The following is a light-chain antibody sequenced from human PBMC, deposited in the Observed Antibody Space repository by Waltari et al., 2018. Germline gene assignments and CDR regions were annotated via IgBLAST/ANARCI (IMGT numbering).Light chain of an antibody. CDR1: QSISSS. CDR2: GTS. J-gene: IGKJ5*01. Sequence: EMVLTQSPATLSVSPGDSVAPSCRASQSISSSLAWYQQKPGQAPRLLLFGTSTRATGVPARFSGSGSGTEFTLTISNMQSEDFGVYYCQQYGHWPPITFGQGTRLEIE. CDR3: QQYGHWPPIT. V-gene: IGKV3-15*01.